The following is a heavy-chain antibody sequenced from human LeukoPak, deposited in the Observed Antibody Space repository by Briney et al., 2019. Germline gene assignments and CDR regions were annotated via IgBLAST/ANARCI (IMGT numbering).Heavy chain of an antibody. J-gene: IGHJ4*02. V-gene: IGHV4-59*01. D-gene: IGHD5-12*01. Sequence: SETLSLTCTVSGGSISSYYWSWIRQPPGKGLEWIGYIYYSGSTNYNPSLKSRVTISVDTSKNQFSLKLSSVTAADTAVYYCARMWTSRDGYNNFDYWGQGTLVTVSS. CDR3: ARMWTSRDGYNNFDY. CDR2: IYYSGST. CDR1: GGSISSYY.